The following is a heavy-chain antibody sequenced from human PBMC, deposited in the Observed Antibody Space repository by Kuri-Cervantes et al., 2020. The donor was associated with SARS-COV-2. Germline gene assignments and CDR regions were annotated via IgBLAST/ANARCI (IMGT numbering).Heavy chain of an antibody. J-gene: IGHJ6*02. Sequence: GESLKISCAASGFTFSSYSMNWVRQAPGKGLEWVSVIYSGGSTYYADSVKGRFTISRDNAKNSLYLQMNSLRAEDTAVYYCARDSYYGSGSYYNAPGMDVWGQGTMVTVSS. CDR3: ARDSYYGSGSYYNAPGMDV. CDR2: IYSGGST. V-gene: IGHV3-66*01. CDR1: GFTFSSYS. D-gene: IGHD3-10*01.